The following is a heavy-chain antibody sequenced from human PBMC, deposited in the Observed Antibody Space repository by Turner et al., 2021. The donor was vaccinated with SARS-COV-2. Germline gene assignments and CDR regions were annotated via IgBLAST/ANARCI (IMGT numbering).Heavy chain of an antibody. CDR1: GFTFSTYC. V-gene: IGHV3-74*01. D-gene: IGHD2-2*01. CDR2: INSEGST. J-gene: IGHJ6*02. CDR3: ARILTLGPQYCSSTSCRDYYYGMDV. Sequence: EVQLVESGGGLVQPGGSLRLPCPASGFTFSTYCMHWVRQAPGKGLVWVSRINSEGSTSYADSVKGRFTISRDNAKNTLYLQRNSLRAEDTAVYYCARILTLGPQYCSSTSCRDYYYGMDVWGQGTTVTVSS.